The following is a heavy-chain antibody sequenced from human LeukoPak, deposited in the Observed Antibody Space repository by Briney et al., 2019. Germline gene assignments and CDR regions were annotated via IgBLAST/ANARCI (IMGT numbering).Heavy chain of an antibody. CDR1: GYTFTSYY. CDR3: AADRGVRQWLACDP. Sequence: GASVKVSCKASGYTFTSYYMHWVRQAPGQGLEWMGIINPSGGSTSYAQKFQERVTITRDMSTSTAYMELSSLRSEDTAVYYCAADRGVRQWLACDPRGQGTLVTVSS. J-gene: IGHJ5*02. V-gene: IGHV1-46*01. D-gene: IGHD6-19*01. CDR2: INPSGGST.